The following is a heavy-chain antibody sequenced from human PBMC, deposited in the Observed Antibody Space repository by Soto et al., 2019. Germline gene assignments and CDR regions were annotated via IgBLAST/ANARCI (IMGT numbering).Heavy chain of an antibody. D-gene: IGHD2-2*01. V-gene: IGHV4-59*01. CDR2: IYYSGST. J-gene: IGHJ4*02. CDR1: GGSISSYY. CDR3: ARGGWGRYCSSTSCFDY. Sequence: TLSLTCTVSGGSISSYYWSWIRQPPGKELEWIGYIYYSGSTNYNPSLKSRVTISVDTSKNQFSLKLSSVTAADTAVYYCARGGWGRYCSSTSCFDYWGQGTLVTVSS.